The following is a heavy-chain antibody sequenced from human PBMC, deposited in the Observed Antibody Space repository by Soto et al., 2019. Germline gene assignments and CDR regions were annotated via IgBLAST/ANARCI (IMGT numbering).Heavy chain of an antibody. D-gene: IGHD2-2*01. V-gene: IGHV4-59*01. J-gene: IGHJ3*02. CDR2: IYYSGST. CDR3: ARGGYIAVVGAFDI. Sequence: SETLSLTCTVSGGSISSYYWSWIRQPPGKGLEWIGYIYYSGSTNYNPSLKSRVTISVDTSKNQFSLKLSSVTAADTAVYYCARGGYIAVVGAFDIWGQGTMVTVSS. CDR1: GGSISSYY.